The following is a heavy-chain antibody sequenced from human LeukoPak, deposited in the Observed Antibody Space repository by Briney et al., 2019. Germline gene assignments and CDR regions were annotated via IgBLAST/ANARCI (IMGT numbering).Heavy chain of an antibody. D-gene: IGHD3-3*01. V-gene: IGHV3-30*02. CDR2: IRYDGSNK. CDR3: VKDYDFWSGYYSPTRGYFDY. CDR1: GFTFSSYG. J-gene: IGHJ4*02. Sequence: GGSLRLSCAASGFTFSSYGMHWVRQAPGRGLEWVSFIRYDGSNKYYADSVKGRFTISRDNSKNTLYLQMNSLRAEDTAVYYCVKDYDFWSGYYSPTRGYFDYWGQGTLVTVSS.